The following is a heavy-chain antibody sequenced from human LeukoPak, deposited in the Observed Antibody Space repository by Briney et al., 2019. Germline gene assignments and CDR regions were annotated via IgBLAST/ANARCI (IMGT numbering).Heavy chain of an antibody. CDR3: ARDSWDYIAMDV. Sequence: PSETLSLTCTVSGLSINTYYWSWIRQSPGKGLEWIGYVHHTGSADYNPSLRSRATISLDTSKNQFSLKLTSATAADTAIYYCARDSWDYIAMDVWGPGTTVIVSS. CDR2: VHHTGSA. V-gene: IGHV4-59*01. CDR1: GLSINTYY. D-gene: IGHD4/OR15-4a*01. J-gene: IGHJ6*02.